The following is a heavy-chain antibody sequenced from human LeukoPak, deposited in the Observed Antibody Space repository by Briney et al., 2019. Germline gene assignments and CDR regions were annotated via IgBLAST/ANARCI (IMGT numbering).Heavy chain of an antibody. CDR1: GYSISSGYY. D-gene: IGHD3-3*01. Sequence: PSETLSLTCAVSGYSISSGYYWGWIRPPPGKGREWIGSIYHSGRTYYNPSLKSRVTISVDTSTNQFSLKLSSVTAADTAVYYCARDGYDFWSGYYTNWGQGTLVTVSS. CDR3: ARDGYDFWSGYYTN. J-gene: IGHJ4*02. V-gene: IGHV4-38-2*02. CDR2: IYHSGRT.